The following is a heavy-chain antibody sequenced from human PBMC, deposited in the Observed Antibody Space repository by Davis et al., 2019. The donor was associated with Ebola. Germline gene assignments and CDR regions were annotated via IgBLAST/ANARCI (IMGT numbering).Heavy chain of an antibody. CDR1: GFTFSSYA. Sequence: GESLKISCAASGFTFSSYAMHWVRQAPGKGLEWVSVIHTGGRTYYTDSVKGRFTISRDNSKNTIYLQMSSLRAEDTAVYYCARHYVHDYYMGLDVWGQGTTVIVSS. CDR3: ARHYVHDYYMGLDV. J-gene: IGHJ6*02. D-gene: IGHD3-10*02. V-gene: IGHV3-66*04. CDR2: IHTGGRT.